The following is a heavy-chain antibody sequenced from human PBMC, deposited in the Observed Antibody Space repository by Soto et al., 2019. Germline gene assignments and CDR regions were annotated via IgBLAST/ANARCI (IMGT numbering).Heavy chain of an antibody. CDR1: GGSIRGYY. CDR3: VRASMPKAHFDS. Sequence: SETLSLTCTVSGGSIRGYYWSWISQSAGMGLEWIGRMHTSGSTNYNPSLKSRVTFSVDMSKNQISLKLTSVTAADTALYYCVRASMPKAHFDSWGQGTLVTVSS. V-gene: IGHV4-4*07. J-gene: IGHJ4*02. D-gene: IGHD2-2*01. CDR2: MHTSGST.